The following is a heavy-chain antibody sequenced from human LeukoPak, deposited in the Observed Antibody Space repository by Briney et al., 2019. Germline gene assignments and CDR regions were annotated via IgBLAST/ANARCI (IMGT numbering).Heavy chain of an antibody. Sequence: SETLSLTCTVSGXSISSYYWSWIRQPPGKGQEWIGYIYYSGSTNYNPSLKSRVTISVDTSKNQFSLKLSSVTAADTAVYYCARPDPESAAFDYWGQGTLVTVSS. CDR3: ARPDPESAAFDY. J-gene: IGHJ4*02. V-gene: IGHV4-59*08. CDR2: IYYSGST. CDR1: GXSISSYY. D-gene: IGHD1-14*01.